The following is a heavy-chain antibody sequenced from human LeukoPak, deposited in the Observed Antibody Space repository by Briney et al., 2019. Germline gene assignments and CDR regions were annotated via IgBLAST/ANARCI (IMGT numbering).Heavy chain of an antibody. CDR2: VIPILATS. J-gene: IGHJ5*02. CDR1: GGTLSSYG. D-gene: IGHD2-15*01. V-gene: IGHV1-69*01. CDR3: ARVTPDYSRWFDP. Sequence: SVNVSCKASGGTLSSYGITWVRQAPGQGLEWMGGVIPILATSNYAQKFQGRVTITADESTSTAYMELSSLRSEDTAVYYCARVTPDYSRWFDPWGQGTLVTVSS.